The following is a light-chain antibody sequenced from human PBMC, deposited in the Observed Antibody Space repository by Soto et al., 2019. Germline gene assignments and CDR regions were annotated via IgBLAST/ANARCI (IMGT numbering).Light chain of an antibody. CDR2: GES. CDR1: QSVSSK. CDR3: QQYNSWLWT. Sequence: TQSPGTLSLSPGDSATLSCRASQSVSSKLAWYQQKTGQAPRLLIYGESTRATGIPDRLSGSGSGTEFSLIISSLQSEDSAVYSCQQYNSWLWTCGQGTKVDIK. V-gene: IGKV3-15*01. J-gene: IGKJ1*01.